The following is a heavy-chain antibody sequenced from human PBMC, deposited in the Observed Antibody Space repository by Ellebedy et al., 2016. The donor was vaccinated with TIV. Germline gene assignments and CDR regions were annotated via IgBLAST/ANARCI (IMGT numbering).Heavy chain of an antibody. CDR2: ISAYSGGT. D-gene: IGHD6-13*01. V-gene: IGHV1-2*02. Sequence: ASVKVSCKASGYTFTSYGISWVRQAPGQGLEWMGWISAYSGGTNYAQKFQGRVTMTRDTSISTAYMELSRLRSDDTAVYYCARGPGGIAAAGTFGYYYYGMDVWGQGTTVTVSS. CDR1: GYTFTSYG. J-gene: IGHJ6*02. CDR3: ARGPGGIAAAGTFGYYYYGMDV.